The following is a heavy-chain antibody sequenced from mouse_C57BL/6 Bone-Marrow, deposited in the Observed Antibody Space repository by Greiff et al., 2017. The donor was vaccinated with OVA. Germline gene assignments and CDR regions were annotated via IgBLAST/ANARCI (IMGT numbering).Heavy chain of an antibody. CDR3: TRWIYYYGRWFAY. J-gene: IGHJ3*01. CDR1: GYTFTDYE. CDR2: IDPETGGT. Sequence: QVQLKQSGAELVRPGASVTLSCKASGYTFTDYEMHWVKQTPVHGLEWIGAIDPETGGTAYNQKFKGKAILTADKSSSTAYMELRSLTSEDSAVYYCTRWIYYYGRWFAYWGQGTLVTVSA. V-gene: IGHV1-15*01. D-gene: IGHD1-1*01.